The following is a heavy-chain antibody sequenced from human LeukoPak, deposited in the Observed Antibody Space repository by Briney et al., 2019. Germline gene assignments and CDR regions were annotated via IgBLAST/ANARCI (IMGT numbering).Heavy chain of an antibody. Sequence: ASVKVSCKASGYTFIGYYMHWVRQAPGQGLEWMGRINPNSGGTNYAQKFQGRVTMTRDTSISTAYMELSRLRSDDTAVYYCARGDVAGLYGMDVWGQGTTVTASS. D-gene: IGHD6-19*01. CDR2: INPNSGGT. V-gene: IGHV1-2*06. CDR3: ARGDVAGLYGMDV. CDR1: GYTFIGYY. J-gene: IGHJ6*02.